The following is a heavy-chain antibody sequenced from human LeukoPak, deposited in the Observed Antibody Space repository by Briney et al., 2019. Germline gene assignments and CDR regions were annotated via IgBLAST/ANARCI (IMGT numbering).Heavy chain of an antibody. D-gene: IGHD3-10*01. V-gene: IGHV1-8*01. CDR1: GYTFTSYD. Sequence: ASVKVSCKASGYTFTSYDINWVRQATGQGLEWMGWMNPNSGNTGYAQKFQGRVTMTRNTSISTAYMELSSLRSEDTAVYYCARVYYYGSGTLKWFDPWGQGTLVTVSS. CDR2: MNPNSGNT. CDR3: ARVYYYGSGTLKWFDP. J-gene: IGHJ5*02.